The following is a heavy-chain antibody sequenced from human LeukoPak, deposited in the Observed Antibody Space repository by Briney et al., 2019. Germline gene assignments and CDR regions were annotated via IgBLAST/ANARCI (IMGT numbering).Heavy chain of an antibody. Sequence: GGSLRLSCAASGFTFSNSWMSWVRQAPGKGLEWVANINHEGGDIHYVDSVEGRFTISRDNAKDSLFLQMNSLRDDDTAVYYCATYVNWVAGDVWGQGTTVTVSS. V-gene: IGHV3-7*01. J-gene: IGHJ6*02. CDR3: ATYVNWVAGDV. CDR1: GFTFSNSW. CDR2: INHEGGDI. D-gene: IGHD1-1*01.